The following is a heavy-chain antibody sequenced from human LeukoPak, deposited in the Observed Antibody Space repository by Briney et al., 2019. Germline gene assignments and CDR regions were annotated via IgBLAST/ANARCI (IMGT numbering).Heavy chain of an antibody. D-gene: IGHD2-15*01. CDR1: GGTFSSYA. CDR2: IIPIFGTA. Sequence: GASVKVSCKASGGTFSSYAISWVRQAPGQGLEWMGGIIPIFGTANYAQKFQGRVTITTDESTSTAYMELSSLRSEDTAVYYCARDLSSRICLFRCLDYYYMDVWGKGTTVTVSS. CDR3: ARDLSSRICLFRCLDYYYMDV. V-gene: IGHV1-69*05. J-gene: IGHJ6*03.